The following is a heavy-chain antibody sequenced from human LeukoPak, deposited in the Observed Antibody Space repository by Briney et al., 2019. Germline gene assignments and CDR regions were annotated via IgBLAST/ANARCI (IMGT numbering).Heavy chain of an antibody. J-gene: IGHJ4*02. D-gene: IGHD1-26*01. CDR1: GFTFSSYS. V-gene: IGHV3-21*01. Sequence: GGSLRLSCAASGFTFSSYSMNWVRQAPGKGLEWVSSISSSSSYIYYADSVKRRFTISRDNAKNSLYLQMNSLRAEDTAVYYCARGRYSGSYLDYWGQGTLVTVSS. CDR2: ISSSSSYI. CDR3: ARGRYSGSYLDY.